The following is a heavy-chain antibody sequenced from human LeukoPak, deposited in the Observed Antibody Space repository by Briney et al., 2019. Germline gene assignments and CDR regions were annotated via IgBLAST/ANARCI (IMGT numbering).Heavy chain of an antibody. CDR1: GFTFSNAW. CDR3: TTAHLGCSSTSCYSGYYYYGMDV. D-gene: IGHD2-2*01. CDR2: IKSKTDGGTT. V-gene: IGHV3-15*01. J-gene: IGHJ6*02. Sequence: GGSLRLSCAASGFTFSNAWMSWVRQAPGKGLEWVGRIKSKTDGGTTDYAAPVKGRFTISRDDSKNTLYLQMNSLKTEDTAVYYCTTAHLGCSSTSCYSGYYYYGMDVWGQGTTVTVSS.